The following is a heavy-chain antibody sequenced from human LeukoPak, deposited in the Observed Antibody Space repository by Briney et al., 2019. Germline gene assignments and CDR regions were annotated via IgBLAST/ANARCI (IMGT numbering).Heavy chain of an antibody. V-gene: IGHV4-39*01. D-gene: IGHD1-26*01. Sequence: PSETLSLTCTVFGGSISSSNYYWAWFRQPPGKGLDWIGSLYYDGRTYYNPSLESRLTISVDTSNNQFSLKLTSVTATDTAVYYCARRRGMWDVNWFDPWGQGTLVTVSS. CDR1: GGSISSSNYY. CDR3: ARRRGMWDVNWFDP. CDR2: LYYDGRT. J-gene: IGHJ5*02.